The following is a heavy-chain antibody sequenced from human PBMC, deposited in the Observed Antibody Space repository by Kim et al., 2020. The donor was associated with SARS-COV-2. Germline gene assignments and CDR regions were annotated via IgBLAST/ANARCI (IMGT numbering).Heavy chain of an antibody. J-gene: IGHJ4*02. V-gene: IGHV1-2*02. CDR3: ARRIAAAGDFDY. D-gene: IGHD6-13*01. Sequence: NYAQNFRGRVTITRDTSISTAYMELSRLRSDDAAVYYCARRIAAAGDFDYWGQGTLVTVSS.